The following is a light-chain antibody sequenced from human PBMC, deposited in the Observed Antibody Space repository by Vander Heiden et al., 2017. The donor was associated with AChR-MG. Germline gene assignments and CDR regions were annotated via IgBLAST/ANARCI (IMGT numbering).Light chain of an antibody. V-gene: IGKV3-15*01. CDR2: RAS. J-gene: IGKJ4*01. Sequence: ATFSCRASQSIGSTLAWYQHKPGQAPRLLIYRASIRATDVPPRFSGNGSETEFTLTISSLQSEDVGLYYCLQFDRWPPLTFGGGTKVEI. CDR1: QSIGST. CDR3: LQFDRWPPLT.